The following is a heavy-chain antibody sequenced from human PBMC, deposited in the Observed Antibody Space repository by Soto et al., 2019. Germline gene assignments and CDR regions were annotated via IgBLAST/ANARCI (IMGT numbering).Heavy chain of an antibody. CDR3: ARSRKWGLYRSSRPLDN. Sequence: QVQLQQWGAGLLKPSETLSLTCAVYGGSFSGYYWSWIRQPPGKGLEWIGEINHSGSTNYNPCLKSRVTISVGTSKNQFSLKRSSVTAADTAVYDCARSRKWGLYRSSRPLDNWGQGTLVTVSS. V-gene: IGHV4-34*01. J-gene: IGHJ4*02. CDR1: GGSFSGYY. CDR2: INHSGST. D-gene: IGHD6-13*01.